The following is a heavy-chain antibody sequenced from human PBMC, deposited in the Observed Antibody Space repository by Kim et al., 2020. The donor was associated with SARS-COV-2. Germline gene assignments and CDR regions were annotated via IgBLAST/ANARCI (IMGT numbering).Heavy chain of an antibody. J-gene: IGHJ4*02. V-gene: IGHV3-23*01. Sequence: GGSLRLSCVASGFVFRNYVMSWVRQAPGKGLEWVSGLCRTGTPTYYANSVKGRFTISRDNSKNTMYLQMNGLRVDDTAIYYCVKDREEAGDFAFDIWGQG. CDR3: VKDREEAGDFAFDI. CDR1: GFVFRNYV. CDR2: LCRTGTPT. D-gene: IGHD2-21*02.